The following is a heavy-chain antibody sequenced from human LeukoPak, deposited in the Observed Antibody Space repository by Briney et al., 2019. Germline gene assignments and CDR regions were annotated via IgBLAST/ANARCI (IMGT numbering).Heavy chain of an antibody. J-gene: IGHJ3*02. V-gene: IGHV1-2*02. Sequence: ASVKVSCKASGYSFTSQGITWVRQAPGQGLEWMGWINPNSGATNYAQKFQGRVTMTRDMSINTAYMELSRLRSDETAVYYCAREGESSADAFDIWGQGTKVTVSS. CDR2: INPNSGAT. CDR1: GYSFTSQG. D-gene: IGHD3-22*01. CDR3: AREGESSADAFDI.